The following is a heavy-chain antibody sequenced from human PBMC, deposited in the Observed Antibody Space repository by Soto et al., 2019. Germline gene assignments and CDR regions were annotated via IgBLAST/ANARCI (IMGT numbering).Heavy chain of an antibody. Sequence: GASVKVSCKASGGTFSSYAISWVRQAPGQGLEWMGWINPNSGGTNYAQKFQGRVTMTRDTSISTAYMELSRLRSDDTAVYYCARSTAGNYDSYGMDVWGQGTTVTVSS. D-gene: IGHD3-3*01. CDR2: INPNSGGT. CDR1: GGTFSSYA. CDR3: ARSTAGNYDSYGMDV. V-gene: IGHV1-2*02. J-gene: IGHJ6*02.